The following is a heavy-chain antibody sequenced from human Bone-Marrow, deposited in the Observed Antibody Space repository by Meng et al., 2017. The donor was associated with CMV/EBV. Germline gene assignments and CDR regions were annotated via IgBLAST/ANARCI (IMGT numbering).Heavy chain of an antibody. V-gene: IGHV3-33*01. D-gene: IGHD3-3*01. CDR3: ARSQGKGSGYPFDY. CDR2: IWYDGTNK. Sequence: GESLKISCAASGFTFSSYGINWVRQSPGKGLEWMAVIWYDGTNKYHVDSVKGRFTISRDNSRNTLYLQMNSLRAEDTAVYYCARSQGKGSGYPFDYWGQGTLVTVSS. CDR1: GFTFSSYG. J-gene: IGHJ4*02.